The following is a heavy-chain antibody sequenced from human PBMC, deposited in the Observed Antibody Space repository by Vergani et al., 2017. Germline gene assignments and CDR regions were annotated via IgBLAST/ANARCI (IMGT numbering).Heavy chain of an antibody. Sequence: EVQLLESGGGLVQPGGSLRLSCAASGFTFSSYDMHWVRQATGKGLEWVSAIGTAGDTYYPGSVKGRFTISRENAKNSLYRQMNSLRAGDTAVYYCARASAGGDDAFDIWGQGTMVTVSS. CDR2: IGTAGDT. CDR1: GFTFSSYD. V-gene: IGHV3-13*01. J-gene: IGHJ3*02. D-gene: IGHD2-21*01. CDR3: ARASAGGDDAFDI.